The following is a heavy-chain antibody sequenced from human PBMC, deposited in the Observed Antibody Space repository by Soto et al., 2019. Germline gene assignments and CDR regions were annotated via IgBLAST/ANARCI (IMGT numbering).Heavy chain of an antibody. CDR1: GFTFSNFA. CDR3: AKGGDSYEYYYIHFFDL. D-gene: IGHD3-10*02. Sequence: GGSLRLSCVASGFTFSNFAMAWVRQAPGEGLEWVSAISGSGDDTFYADSMKGRFTISRDNSKDTLYLQMNSLRAEDTAVYYCAKGGDSYEYYYIHFFDLWGQGTLVTGSS. J-gene: IGHJ4*02. CDR2: ISGSGDDT. V-gene: IGHV3-23*01.